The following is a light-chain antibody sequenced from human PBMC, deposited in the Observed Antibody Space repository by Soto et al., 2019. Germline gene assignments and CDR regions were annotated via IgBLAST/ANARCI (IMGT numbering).Light chain of an antibody. J-gene: IGKJ2*01. CDR1: QSGLYSSNNKNY. V-gene: IGKV4-1*01. CDR2: WAS. CDR3: QQYYSTPPYT. Sequence: DIVMTQSPDSLAVSLGERATINCKSSQSGLYSSNNKNYLAWYQQKPGQPPKLLIYWASTRESGVPDRFSGSGSGTDFTLPISSLQAEDVAVYYCQQYYSTPPYTFGQGTKLDIK.